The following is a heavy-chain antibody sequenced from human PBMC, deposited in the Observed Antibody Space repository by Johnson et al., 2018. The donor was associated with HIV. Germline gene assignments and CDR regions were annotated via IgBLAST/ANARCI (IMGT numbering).Heavy chain of an antibody. CDR1: GFTFSGSA. V-gene: IGHV3-73*02. CDR2: IRSKANSYAT. D-gene: IGHD3-3*01. J-gene: IGHJ3*02. Sequence: VQLVESGGGLVQPGGSLKLSCAASGFTFSGSAIHWVRQASGKGLEWVGRIRSKANSYATAYAASVNGRFTISRDDSKNTAYLQMNSLKIEDTAVYYCTRSDSTYYNFWSGYYTGAFDIWGQGTMVTVSS. CDR3: TRSDSTYYNFWSGYYTGAFDI.